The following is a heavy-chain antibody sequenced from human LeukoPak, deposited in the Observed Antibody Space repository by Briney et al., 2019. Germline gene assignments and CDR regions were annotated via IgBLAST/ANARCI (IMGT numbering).Heavy chain of an antibody. CDR2: ISSSSSYI. Sequence: GGSLRLSCAASGFTFSSYSMNWVRQAPGKGLEWVSSISSSSSYIYYADSVKGRLTISRDNAKNSLYLQMNSLRAEDTAVYYCAREFWGPIAVAGSRSAFDIWGQGTMVTVSS. V-gene: IGHV3-21*01. J-gene: IGHJ3*02. D-gene: IGHD6-19*01. CDR1: GFTFSSYS. CDR3: AREFWGPIAVAGSRSAFDI.